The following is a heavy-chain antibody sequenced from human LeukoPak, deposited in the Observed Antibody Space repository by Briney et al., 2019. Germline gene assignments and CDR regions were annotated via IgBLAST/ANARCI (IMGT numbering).Heavy chain of an antibody. V-gene: IGHV4-39*07. Sequence: SETLSLTCTVSGGSISSSSYYWGWLRQPPGKGLEWIGSIYYSGSTYYNPSLKSRVTISVDTSKNQFSLKLSSVTAADTAVYYCARAIGDCSGGSCRFDPWGQGTLVTVSS. CDR1: GGSISSSSYY. J-gene: IGHJ5*02. D-gene: IGHD2-15*01. CDR3: ARAIGDCSGGSCRFDP. CDR2: IYYSGST.